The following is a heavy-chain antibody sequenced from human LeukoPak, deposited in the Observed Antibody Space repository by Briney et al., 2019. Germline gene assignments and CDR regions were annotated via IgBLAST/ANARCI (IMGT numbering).Heavy chain of an antibody. D-gene: IGHD3-10*01. CDR3: ATTSSVVVRGDTYDY. Sequence: PGGSLRLSCAASGFTFSSYGMHWVRQAPGKGLEWVAVISYDGSNKYYADSVKGRFTISRDNSKNTLYLQMNSVRAEDTAVYYCATTSSVVVRGDTYDYWGQGTLVTVSS. J-gene: IGHJ4*02. CDR2: ISYDGSNK. V-gene: IGHV3-30*03. CDR1: GFTFSSYG.